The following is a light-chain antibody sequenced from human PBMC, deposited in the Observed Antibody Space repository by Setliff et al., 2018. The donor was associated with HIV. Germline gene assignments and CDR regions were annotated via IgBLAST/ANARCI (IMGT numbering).Light chain of an antibody. CDR3: SSYAITNTLS. J-gene: IGLJ1*01. CDR1: SSDIGGYSY. CDR2: EVS. V-gene: IGLV2-14*01. Sequence: QSVLAQPASVSGSPGQSITISCTGTSSDIGGYSYVSWYQQHPGKAPKLIIYEVSNRPSGVSNRFSGSKSGYTASLTISGLQAEDEADYYCSSYAITNTLSFGTGTKVTVL.